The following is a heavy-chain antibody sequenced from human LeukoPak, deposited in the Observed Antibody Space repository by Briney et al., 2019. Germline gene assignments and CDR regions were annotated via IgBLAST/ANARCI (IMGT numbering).Heavy chain of an antibody. CDR3: ARSRLWFDY. CDR1: GGSINNYY. CDR2: IYYSGST. D-gene: IGHD2-21*01. V-gene: IGHV4-59*01. Sequence: SETLSLTCTVSGGSINNYYWSWIRQPPGKGLEWVGCIYYSGSTNYNPSLKSRATISVDTSKNQFSLKVSSVTAADTAVYYCARSRLWFDYWGQGSLVTVSS. J-gene: IGHJ4*02.